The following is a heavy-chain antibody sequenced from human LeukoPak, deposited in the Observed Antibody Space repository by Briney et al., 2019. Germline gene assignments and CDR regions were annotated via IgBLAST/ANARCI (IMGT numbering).Heavy chain of an antibody. CDR1: VFNVVDYA. CDR2: ITWDSNSI. V-gene: IGHV3-9*01. Sequence: RRSLRLSRVASVFNVVDYALHEVRQAAGKGLEWVSGITWDSNSIDYADSVKGRFTISRDDARNSLYLQMNSLRAEDTAVYFCARGFELDYWGQGTLVTVSS. CDR3: ARGFELDY. J-gene: IGHJ4*02.